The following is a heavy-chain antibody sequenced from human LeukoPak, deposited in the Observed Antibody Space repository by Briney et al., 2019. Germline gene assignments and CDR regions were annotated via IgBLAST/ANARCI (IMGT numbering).Heavy chain of an antibody. Sequence: GASVEVSCKASGYTFTNYDINWVRQATGQGLEWMGWINPNTGDTVYAQKFQGRVTLTRSTSISTAYMELSSLTSEDTAVYYCARGGWGGSCYTTSCSLLDLWGQGTLVTVSS. CDR3: ARGGWGGSCYTTSCSLLDL. CDR1: GYTFTNYD. J-gene: IGHJ5*02. CDR2: INPNTGDT. D-gene: IGHD2-2*01. V-gene: IGHV1-8*03.